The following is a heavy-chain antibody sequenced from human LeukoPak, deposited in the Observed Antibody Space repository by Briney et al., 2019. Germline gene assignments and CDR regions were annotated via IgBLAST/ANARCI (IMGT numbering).Heavy chain of an antibody. CDR1: GFTFSSYA. J-gene: IGHJ4*02. Sequence: HPGGSLRLSCAASGFTFSSYAVSWVRQAPGKGLEWVSAISGSGGSTYYADSVKGRFTISRDNSKNTLYLQMNSLRAEDTAVYYCANEESDLGYFDYWGQGTLVTVSS. D-gene: IGHD1-26*01. CDR2: ISGSGGST. V-gene: IGHV3-23*01. CDR3: ANEESDLGYFDY.